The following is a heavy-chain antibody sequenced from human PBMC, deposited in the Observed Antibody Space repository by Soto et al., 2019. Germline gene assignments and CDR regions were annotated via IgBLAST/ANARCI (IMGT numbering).Heavy chain of an antibody. V-gene: IGHV3-48*01. Sequence: GGSLRLSCSASGFTFSSYSMNWVRQAPGKGLEWVSYISSTTIYYADSVKGRFTISRDNAKNSLYLQMNSLRAEDTAVYYCARDPRESYFDYMCQGNLVTVSS. CDR1: GFTFSSYS. CDR2: ISSTTI. CDR3: ARDPRESYFDY. J-gene: IGHJ4*02.